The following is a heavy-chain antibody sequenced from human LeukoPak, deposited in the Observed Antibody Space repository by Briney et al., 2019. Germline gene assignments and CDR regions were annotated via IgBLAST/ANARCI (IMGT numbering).Heavy chain of an antibody. CDR2: IYYSGST. D-gene: IGHD3-10*01. Sequence: PSETLSLTCTVSGSSISSSYYWSWIRQPPGKGLEWIGYIYYSGSTNYNPSLKSRVTISVDTSKNQFSLKLSSVTAADTAVYYCARESPPPGYGSGRVSVFDPWGQGTLVTVSS. CDR3: ARESPPPGYGSGRVSVFDP. V-gene: IGHV4-61*01. CDR1: GSSISSSYY. J-gene: IGHJ5*02.